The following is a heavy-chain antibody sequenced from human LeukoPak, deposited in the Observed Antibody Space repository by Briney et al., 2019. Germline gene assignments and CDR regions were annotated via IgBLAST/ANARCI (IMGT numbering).Heavy chain of an antibody. CDR3: ARRVSKRSYYLDD. J-gene: IGHJ4*02. CDR2: TYYRSKWYN. V-gene: IGHV6-1*01. Sequence: SQTLSLTCAISGDSVSSNSAAWNWIRQSPSRGLEWLGRTYYRSKWYNDYAVSVKSRITINPDTSKNQFSLKLSSATAADTAVYYCARRVSKRSYYLDDWGQGTLVTVSS. CDR1: GDSVSSNSAA. D-gene: IGHD1-26*01.